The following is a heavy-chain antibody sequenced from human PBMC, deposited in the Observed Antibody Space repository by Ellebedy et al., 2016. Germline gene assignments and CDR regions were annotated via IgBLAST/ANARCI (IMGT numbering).Heavy chain of an antibody. D-gene: IGHD3-10*01. CDR2: INPNSGGT. CDR1: GYTFTGNY. J-gene: IGHJ4*02. V-gene: IGHV1-2*02. Sequence: ASVKVSCXASGYTFTGNYMHWVRQAPGQGLEWMGWINPNSGGTNYAQKFQGRVTMTRDTSISTAYMELSRLRSDDTAVYYCASDRITAYYYGSGSSPLGYWGQGTLVTVSS. CDR3: ASDRITAYYYGSGSSPLGY.